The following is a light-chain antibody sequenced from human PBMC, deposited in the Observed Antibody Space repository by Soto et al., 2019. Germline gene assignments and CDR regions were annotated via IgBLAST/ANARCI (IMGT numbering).Light chain of an antibody. CDR2: TDD. CDR1: SSSIGSNT. CDR3: AAWDVSLNSVI. Sequence: QSVLTQPPSASGTPGQRVIISCSGSSSSIGSNTVNWYRQHPGTAPTVLIYTDDQRPSGVPARFSGSRSGTSASLAISGLQSEDEADYYCAAWDVSLNSVIFGGGTKLTVL. V-gene: IGLV1-44*01. J-gene: IGLJ2*01.